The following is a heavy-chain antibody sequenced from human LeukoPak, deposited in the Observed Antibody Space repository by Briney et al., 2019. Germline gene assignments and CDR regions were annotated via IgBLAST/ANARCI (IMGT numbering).Heavy chain of an antibody. V-gene: IGHV3-20*04. CDR1: GFTFDDYG. Sequence: PGGSLRLSCAASGFTFDDYGMSWFRQAPGKGLEWVSGINWNGGSTGYADSVKGRFTISRDNAKNSLYLQMNSLRAEDTALYYCARDLANTRGCSSTSCSPHWGQGTLVTVSS. D-gene: IGHD2-2*01. CDR3: ARDLANTRGCSSTSCSPH. CDR2: INWNGGST. J-gene: IGHJ4*02.